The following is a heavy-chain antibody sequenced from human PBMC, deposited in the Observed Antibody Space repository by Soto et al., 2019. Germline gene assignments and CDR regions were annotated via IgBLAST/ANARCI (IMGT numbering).Heavy chain of an antibody. CDR3: ARVESTDINCSSTSCVILFDY. J-gene: IGHJ4*02. CDR1: GFTFSSYW. D-gene: IGHD2-2*01. CDR2: IKQDGSEK. V-gene: IGHV3-7*03. Sequence: EVQLVESGGDLVQPGGSLRLSCAASGFTFSSYWMSWVRQAPGKGLEWVANIKQDGSEKYYVDSVKGRFTISRDNAKNSLYLQMNSLRAEDTAVYYCARVESTDINCSSTSCVILFDYWGQGTLVTVSS.